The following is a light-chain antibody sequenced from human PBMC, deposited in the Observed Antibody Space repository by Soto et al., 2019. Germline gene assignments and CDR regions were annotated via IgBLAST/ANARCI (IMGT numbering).Light chain of an antibody. CDR3: QQYGSSGT. J-gene: IGKJ1*01. Sequence: EIVLTQSPGTLSLSPGERATVSCRASQSVPRSYLAWYQQKPGQAPRLLIYGTSSRATGIPDRFSGSGSGTDFTLTIRSLEPEDFAVYYCQQYGSSGTFGQGTKVDIK. CDR2: GTS. V-gene: IGKV3-20*01. CDR1: QSVPRSY.